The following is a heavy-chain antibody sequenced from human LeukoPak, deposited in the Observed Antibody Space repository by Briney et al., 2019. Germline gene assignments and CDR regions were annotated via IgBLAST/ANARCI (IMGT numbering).Heavy chain of an antibody. J-gene: IGHJ4*02. CDR1: GFTFSSYA. D-gene: IGHD3-3*01. CDR2: ISGSGGST. Sequence: PGGSLRLSCAASGFTFSSYAMSWVRQAPGKGLEWVSAISGSGGSTYYADSVKGRFTISRAHAKTTLYLEMNNLKTDDTAANHCARAERFLEWFSDYWGQGTLVTVSS. V-gene: IGHV3-23*01. CDR3: ARAERFLEWFSDY.